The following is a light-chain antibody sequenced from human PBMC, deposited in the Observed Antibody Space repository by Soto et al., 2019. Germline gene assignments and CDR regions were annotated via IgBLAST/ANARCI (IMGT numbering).Light chain of an antibody. CDR1: QSVSSNY. J-gene: IGKJ5*01. CDR3: QKYGSSPIN. Sequence: EIVFTHSPVTLSLSPGERATLSCRASQSVSSNYLAWYQQKPGQAPRLLIYGASSRATGIPDRFSGSGSGTDFTLTISRLEPEDFAVYYCQKYGSSPINFGQGKRLEIK. V-gene: IGKV3-20*01. CDR2: GAS.